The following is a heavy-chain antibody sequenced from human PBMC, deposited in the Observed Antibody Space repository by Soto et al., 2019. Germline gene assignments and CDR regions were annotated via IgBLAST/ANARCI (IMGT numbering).Heavy chain of an antibody. V-gene: IGHV1-46*03. J-gene: IGHJ4*02. CDR2: INPLPTSGST. Sequence: QVQLVQSGAEVKKPGASVKVSCKASGYIFTNYYIHWVRQAPGQGLEWMAIINPLPTSGSTNYAQKFQGRGTVTRDTSTSTVSLELSSLRSDDTAVYYCARDLAAAAYWGQGTLVTVSS. CDR1: GYIFTNYY. CDR3: ARDLAAAAY. D-gene: IGHD6-13*01.